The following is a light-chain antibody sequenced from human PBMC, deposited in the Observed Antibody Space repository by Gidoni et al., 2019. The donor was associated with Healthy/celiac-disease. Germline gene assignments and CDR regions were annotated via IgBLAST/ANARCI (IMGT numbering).Light chain of an antibody. Sequence: EIVFTQSPGTLSLSPGERATLSCRASQSVSSSYLAWYQQKPGQAPRLLIYGASSRATGIPDRLSGSGSGTDFTLTISRLEPEDFAVYYCQQYGSSPLLTFGGGTKVEIK. CDR2: GAS. CDR1: QSVSSSY. V-gene: IGKV3-20*01. CDR3: QQYGSSPLLT. J-gene: IGKJ4*01.